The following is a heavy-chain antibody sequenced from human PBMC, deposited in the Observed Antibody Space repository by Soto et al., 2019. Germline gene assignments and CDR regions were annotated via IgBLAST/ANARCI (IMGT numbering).Heavy chain of an antibody. Sequence: SETLSLTCTVSGGPISGSSWSWIRQPPGKGLEWIGYIYYSGGTNYNPSLKGRVTISVDPSKSQFSLQLTSVTAADTGVYYCAGLERQCIWYFDYWGQGARVTVSS. CDR1: GGPISGSS. D-gene: IGHD1-1*01. V-gene: IGHV4-59*01. CDR3: AGLERQCIWYFDY. CDR2: IYYSGGT. J-gene: IGHJ4*02.